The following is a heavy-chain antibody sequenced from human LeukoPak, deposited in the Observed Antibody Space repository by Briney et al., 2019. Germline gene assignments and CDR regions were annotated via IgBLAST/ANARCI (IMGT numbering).Heavy chain of an antibody. D-gene: IGHD6-13*01. V-gene: IGHV3-30*18. CDR2: ISYDGSNK. J-gene: IGHJ4*02. CDR1: GFTFSSYG. CDR3: AKDLGIAAQLPGGFDY. Sequence: PGRSLRLSCAASGFTFSSYGMHWVRQAPGKGLEWVAVISYDGSNKYYADSVKGRFTISRDNSKNTLYLQMNSLRAEDTAVYHCAKDLGIAAQLPGGFDYWGQGTLVTVSS.